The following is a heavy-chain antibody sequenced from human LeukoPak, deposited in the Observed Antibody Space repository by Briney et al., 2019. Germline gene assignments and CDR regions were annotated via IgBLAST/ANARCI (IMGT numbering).Heavy chain of an antibody. V-gene: IGHV3-74*01. CDR1: GFTLSSYW. Sequence: GGSLRLSRAASGFTLSSYWLHEVRQAPGKGLVWVSRMNSDGSSTSYADSVKGRFTISRDNAKNTLYLQMNSLRAEDTAVYYCAILGYCSGTSCREGFDPWGQGTLVTVSS. J-gene: IGHJ5*02. D-gene: IGHD2-2*01. CDR2: MNSDGSST. CDR3: AILGYCSGTSCREGFDP.